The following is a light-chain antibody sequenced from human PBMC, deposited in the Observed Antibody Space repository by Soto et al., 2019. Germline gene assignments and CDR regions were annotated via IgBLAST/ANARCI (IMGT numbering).Light chain of an antibody. CDR3: TSYRSSSTLEV. CDR2: DVS. CDR1: SSDVGGYNY. J-gene: IGLJ2*01. V-gene: IGLV2-14*01. Sequence: QSVLTQPASVSGSPGQSITISCTGTSSDVGGYNYVSWYQQHPGKAPKLMIYDVSDRPSGVSDRFSGSKSGNTASLTISGLQAEDEADYYCTSYRSSSTLEVFGGGTKLTVL.